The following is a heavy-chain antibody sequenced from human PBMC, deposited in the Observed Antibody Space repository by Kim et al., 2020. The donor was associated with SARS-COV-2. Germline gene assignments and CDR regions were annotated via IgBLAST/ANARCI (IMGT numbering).Heavy chain of an antibody. V-gene: IGHV4-31*03. CDR2: IYYSGST. J-gene: IGHJ4*02. D-gene: IGHD4-17*01. Sequence: SETLSLTCTVSGGSISSGGYYWSWIRQHPGKGLEWIGYIYYSGSTYYNPSLKSRVTISVDTSKNQFSLKLSSVTAADTAVYYCARDRGPMLSLYGEDYWGQGTLVTVSS. CDR1: GGSISSGGYY. CDR3: ARDRGPMLSLYGEDY.